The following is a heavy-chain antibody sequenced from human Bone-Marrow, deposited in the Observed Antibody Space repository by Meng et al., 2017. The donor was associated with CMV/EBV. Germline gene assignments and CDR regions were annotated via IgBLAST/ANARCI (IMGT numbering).Heavy chain of an antibody. CDR2: IHPHRGDT. V-gene: IGHV1-2*02. J-gene: IGHJ6*02. CDR3: AREWVLYYDFWSGYSIRCDYYGMDV. CDR1: GYTFTAHY. D-gene: IGHD3-3*01. Sequence: ASVKVSCKASGYTFTAHYFHWVRQAPGQGLEWMGWIHPHRGDTNYAQQFQGRVTLTRDTSINTAYMELSRLRSDDTAVYYCAREWVLYYDFWSGYSIRCDYYGMDVWGQGTTVTVSS.